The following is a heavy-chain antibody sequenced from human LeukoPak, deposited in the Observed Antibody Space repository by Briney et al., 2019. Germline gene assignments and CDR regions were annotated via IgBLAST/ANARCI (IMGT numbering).Heavy chain of an antibody. CDR2: IIPIFGTA. V-gene: IGHV1-69*06. J-gene: IGHJ4*02. CDR1: GGTFSSYA. D-gene: IGHD1-26*01. CDR3: ARGPKWTGSYYYFDF. Sequence: SVKVSCKASGGTFSSYAISWVRQAPGHGLEWMGRIIPIFGTANYAQKFQGRVTITADKSTSTAYMELSSLRSEDTAVYFCARGPKWTGSYYYFDFWGQGTLVTVSS.